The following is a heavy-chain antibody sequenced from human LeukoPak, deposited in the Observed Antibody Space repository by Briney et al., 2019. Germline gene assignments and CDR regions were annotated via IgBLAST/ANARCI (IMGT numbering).Heavy chain of an antibody. CDR2: IYYSGST. CDR3: ARDPASHIVVVTPYYFDY. Sequence: SETLSLTSSVTGGSISSSTYSWGWIRQPRGKGLEWIGSIYYSGSTNYNPSLKSRVTMSVDTSKNQFSLKLSSVTAADTAVYYCARDPASHIVVVTPYYFDYWGQGTLVTVSS. D-gene: IGHD2-21*02. J-gene: IGHJ4*02. CDR1: GGSISSSTYS. V-gene: IGHV4-39*07.